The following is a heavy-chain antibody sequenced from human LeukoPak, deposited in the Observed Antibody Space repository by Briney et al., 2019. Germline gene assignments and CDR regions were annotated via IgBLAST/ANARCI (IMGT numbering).Heavy chain of an antibody. D-gene: IGHD2-2*01. Sequence: SETLSLTCTVSGYSISSGYYWSWIRQPPGKGLEWIGEINHSGSTNYNPSLKSRVTISVDTSKNQFSLKLSSVTAADTAVYYCARGSSRESYWGQGTLVTVSS. V-gene: IGHV4-38-2*02. CDR3: ARGSSRESY. J-gene: IGHJ4*02. CDR1: GYSISSGYY. CDR2: INHSGST.